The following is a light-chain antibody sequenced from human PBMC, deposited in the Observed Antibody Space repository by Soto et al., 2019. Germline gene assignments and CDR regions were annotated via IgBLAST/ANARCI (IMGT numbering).Light chain of an antibody. CDR1: SSDVAAHNF. Sequence: QSALTQPASVSESPGQSITISCTGSSSDVAAHNFVSWYQHHPDKAPKLIIYDVTNRPSGVSNRFSGSKSGTTASLTISGLQAEDEAYYYCSSYTTSNTVVFGGGTKLTVL. CDR3: SSYTTSNTVV. J-gene: IGLJ2*01. V-gene: IGLV2-14*03. CDR2: DVT.